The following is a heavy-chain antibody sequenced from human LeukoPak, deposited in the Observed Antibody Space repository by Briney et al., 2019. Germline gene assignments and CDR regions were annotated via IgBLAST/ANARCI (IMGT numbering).Heavy chain of an antibody. J-gene: IGHJ4*02. CDR1: GFTFSSYG. V-gene: IGHV3-30*02. D-gene: IGHD2-21*01. Sequence: QPGGSLRLSCAASGFTFSSYGMHWVRQAPGKGLEWVAFIRYDGSNKYYADSVKGRFTISRDNSKNTLYLQMNSLRAEDTAVYYCAKQSFPMGYESPCGYWGQGTLVTVSS. CDR2: IRYDGSNK. CDR3: AKQSFPMGYESPCGY.